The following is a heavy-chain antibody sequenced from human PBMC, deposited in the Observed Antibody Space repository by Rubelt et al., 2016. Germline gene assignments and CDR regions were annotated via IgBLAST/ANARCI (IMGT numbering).Heavy chain of an antibody. Sequence: KGLVWVAQIISDGSTTTYADSVKGRFTISRDNAKNTVYLQMNSLRPEDTAIYYCVKDKTPGDGFWVFDDWGQGTLVTVSS. D-gene: IGHD2-21*02. CDR3: VKDKTPGDGFWVFDD. J-gene: IGHJ4*02. CDR2: IISDGSTT. V-gene: IGHV3-74*01.